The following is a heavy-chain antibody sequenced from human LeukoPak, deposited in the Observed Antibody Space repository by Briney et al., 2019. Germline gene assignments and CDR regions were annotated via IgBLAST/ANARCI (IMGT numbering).Heavy chain of an antibody. CDR1: GXXFSSYA. D-gene: IGHD5-18*01. Sequence: SVKVSXXASGXXFSSYAISWVRQAPGQGLEWMGRNIPILGIANYAQKFQGRVTITADKSTSTAYMELSSLRSEDTAVYYCVKDTAMASNTFDYWGQGTLVTVSS. CDR3: VKDTAMASNTFDY. CDR2: NIPILGIA. V-gene: IGHV1-69*04. J-gene: IGHJ4*02.